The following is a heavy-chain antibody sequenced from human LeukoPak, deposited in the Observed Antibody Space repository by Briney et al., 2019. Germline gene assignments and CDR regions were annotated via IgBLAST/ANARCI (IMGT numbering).Heavy chain of an antibody. D-gene: IGHD2-2*01. CDR1: GFTVSDNA. Sequence: GGSLRLSCVASGFTVSDNAVNWVRQAPGKGLQWVSVIYSGSRPYYLDSVEGRFFISRDFAKNTVFLQMNSLRVEDTALYYCARDSPSSDALDIWGQGTKVTVAS. CDR2: IYSGSRP. CDR3: ARDSPSSDALDI. V-gene: IGHV3-66*01. J-gene: IGHJ3*02.